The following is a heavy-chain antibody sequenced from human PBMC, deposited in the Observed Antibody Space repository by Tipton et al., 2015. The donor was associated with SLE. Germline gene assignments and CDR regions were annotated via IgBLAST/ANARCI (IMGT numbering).Heavy chain of an antibody. CDR3: ARRINSGDYFDS. CDR2: IYQSGST. V-gene: IGHV4-39*07. Sequence: TLSLTCTVSGDSISGNNYYWGWIRQPPGGGLEWIGIIYQSGSTYYNPSLTTRVALSVDTSKNQFSLKLNSMTAADTAVYYCARRINSGDYFDSWGQGTLVTVSS. J-gene: IGHJ4*02. CDR1: GDSISGNNYY. D-gene: IGHD4/OR15-4a*01.